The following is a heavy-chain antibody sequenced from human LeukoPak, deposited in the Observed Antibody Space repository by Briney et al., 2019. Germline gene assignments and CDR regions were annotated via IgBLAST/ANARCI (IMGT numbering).Heavy chain of an antibody. CDR1: GGTFSSYA. V-gene: IGHV1-69*05. J-gene: IGHJ3*02. CDR2: IIPIFGTA. Sequence: ASVKVSCKASGGTFSSYAISWVRQAPGQGLEWMGRIIPIFGTANYAQKFQGRVTITTDESTSTAYMELSSLRSEDTAVYYCAMSLDIVVVVAAKPNAFDIWGQGTMVTVSS. CDR3: AMSLDIVVVVAAKPNAFDI. D-gene: IGHD2-15*01.